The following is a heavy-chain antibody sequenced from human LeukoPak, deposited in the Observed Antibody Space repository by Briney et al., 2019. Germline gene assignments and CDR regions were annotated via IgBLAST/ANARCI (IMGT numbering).Heavy chain of an antibody. J-gene: IGHJ3*02. V-gene: IGHV4-61*05. CDR3: ARSDSHGSGTHTVFDAFDI. Sequence: SETLSLTCTISGGSISSISYYWGWIRRPPGRGLEWIGYIDDSGNTNYNPSLKTQVTISLDKSKNQFSLQLNFVTAADTAMYHCARSDSHGSGTHTVFDAFDIWGQGTRVTVSS. D-gene: IGHD3-10*01. CDR1: GGSISSISYY. CDR2: IDDSGNT.